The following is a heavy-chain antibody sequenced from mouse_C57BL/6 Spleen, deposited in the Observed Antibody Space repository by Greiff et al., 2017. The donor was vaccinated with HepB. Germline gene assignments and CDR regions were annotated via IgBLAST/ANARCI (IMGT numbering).Heavy chain of an antibody. CDR1: GFTFSSYA. CDR3: ARGDYEGYFDV. V-gene: IGHV5-4*03. J-gene: IGHJ1*03. D-gene: IGHD2-4*01. CDR2: ISDGGSYT. Sequence: DVKVEESGGGLVKPGGSLKLSCAASGFTFSSYAMSWVRQTPEKRLEWVATISDGGSYTYYPDNVKGRFTISRDNAKNNLYLQMSHLKSEDTAMYYCARGDYEGYFDVWGTGTTVTVSS.